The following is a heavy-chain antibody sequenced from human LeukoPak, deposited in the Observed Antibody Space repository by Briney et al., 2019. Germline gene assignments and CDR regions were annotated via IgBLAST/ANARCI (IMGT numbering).Heavy chain of an antibody. Sequence: ASVKVSCTASGYTFTGYYMHWVRQAPGQGLEWMGRINPTGGSTTYAQKFQGRVTMTRDTSTSTVYMELSSLRSDDTAVYYCARTAARRFDYWGQGTLVTVSS. CDR2: INPTGGST. V-gene: IGHV1-46*01. D-gene: IGHD6-6*01. CDR1: GYTFTGYY. J-gene: IGHJ4*02. CDR3: ARTAARRFDY.